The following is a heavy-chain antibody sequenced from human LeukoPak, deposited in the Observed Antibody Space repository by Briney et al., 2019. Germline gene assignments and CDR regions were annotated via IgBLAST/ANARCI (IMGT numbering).Heavy chain of an antibody. Sequence: GSLRLSCAASGFTFTDYYMSWIRQAPGKGLEWIPYIHSRGSTTYYADSVKGRFTISRDNAKNSLFLQMNSLRAEDTAVYYCARLREITFGGVIGIDYWGQGTLVTVSS. V-gene: IGHV3-11*04. CDR1: GFTFTDYY. J-gene: IGHJ4*02. CDR2: IHSRGSTT. D-gene: IGHD3-16*02. CDR3: ARLREITFGGVIGIDY.